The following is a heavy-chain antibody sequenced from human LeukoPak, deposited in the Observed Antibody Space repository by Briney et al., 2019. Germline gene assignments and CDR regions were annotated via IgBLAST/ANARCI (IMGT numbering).Heavy chain of an antibody. CDR1: GFTFSSYS. D-gene: IGHD6-19*01. CDR2: ISSSSSYI. V-gene: IGHV3-21*01. CDR3: ARHTSSGWYEEAGDNLDY. J-gene: IGHJ4*02. Sequence: KPGGSLRLSCAASGFTFSSYSMNWVRQAPGKGLEWVSSISSSSSYIYYADSVKGRFTISRDNAKNSLYLQMNSLRAEDTAVYYCARHTSSGWYEEAGDNLDYWGQGTLVTVSS.